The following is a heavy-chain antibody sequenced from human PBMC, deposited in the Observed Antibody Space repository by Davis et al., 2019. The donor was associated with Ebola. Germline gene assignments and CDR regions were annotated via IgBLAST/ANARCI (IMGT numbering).Heavy chain of an antibody. D-gene: IGHD2/OR15-2a*01. Sequence: GESLKISCTASGITFGDYAMSWFRQAPGKGLEWVSFIRSKAYGGTTEHAASVKGRFTISRDDSKSIAYLQMNSLKTEDTAVYYCSRLGFTSERQYYYMDVWGKGTTVTVPS. CDR1: GITFGDYA. V-gene: IGHV3-49*03. CDR2: IRSKAYGGTT. J-gene: IGHJ6*03. CDR3: SRLGFTSERQYYYMDV.